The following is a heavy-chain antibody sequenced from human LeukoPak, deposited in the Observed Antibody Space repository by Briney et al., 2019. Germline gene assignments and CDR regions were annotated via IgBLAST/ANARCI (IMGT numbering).Heavy chain of an antibody. CDR2: IYSGGST. J-gene: IGHJ4*02. CDR3: ARGDYYDSSGYFDY. V-gene: IGHV3-53*01. CDR1: GFTVSSNY. D-gene: IGHD3-22*01. Sequence: GGSLRLSCAASGFTVSSNYMSWVRQAPGKGLEWVSVIYSGGSTYYADSVKGRFTISRDNSKNTLYLQMNSLRAEDAAVYYCARGDYYDSSGYFDYWGQGTLVTVSS.